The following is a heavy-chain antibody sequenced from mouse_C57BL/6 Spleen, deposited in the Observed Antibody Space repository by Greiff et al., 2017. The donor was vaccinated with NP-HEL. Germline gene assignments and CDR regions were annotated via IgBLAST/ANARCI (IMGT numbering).Heavy chain of an antibody. CDR3: ARRDYYSNYFDY. V-gene: IGHV2-2*01. D-gene: IGHD2-5*01. CDR2: IWSGGST. CDR1: GFSLTSYG. J-gene: IGHJ2*01. Sequence: VQGVESGPGLVQPSQSLSITCTVSGFSLTSYGVHWVRQSPGKGLEWLGVIWSGGSTDYNAAFISRLSISKDNSKSQVFFKMNRLQADDTAIYYCARRDYYSNYFDYWGQGTTLTVSS.